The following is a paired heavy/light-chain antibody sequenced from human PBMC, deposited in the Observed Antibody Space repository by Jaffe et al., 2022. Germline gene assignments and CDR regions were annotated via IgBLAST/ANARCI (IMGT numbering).Heavy chain of an antibody. J-gene: IGHJ3*02. V-gene: IGHV7-4-1*02. CDR1: GYTFTSYA. D-gene: IGHD3-3*01. CDR2: INTNTGNP. CDR3: ARVGPPDARLRFLEWLAEKIQGADAFDI. Sequence: QVQLVQSGSELKKPGASVKVSCKASGYTFTSYAMNWVRQAPGQGLEWMGWINTNTGNPTYAQGFTGRFVFSLDTSVSTAYLQISSLKAEDTAVYYCARVGPPDARLRFLEWLAEKIQGADAFDIWGQGTMVTVSS.
Light chain of an antibody. CDR3: AAWDDSLSGYWV. J-gene: IGLJ3*02. CDR2: RNN. Sequence: QSVLTQPPSASGTPGQRVTISCSGSSSNIGSNYVYWYQQLPGTAPKLLIYRNNQRPSGVPDRFSGSKSGTSASLAISGLRSEDEADYYCAAWDDSLSGYWVFGGGTKLTVL. CDR1: SSNIGSNY. V-gene: IGLV1-47*01.